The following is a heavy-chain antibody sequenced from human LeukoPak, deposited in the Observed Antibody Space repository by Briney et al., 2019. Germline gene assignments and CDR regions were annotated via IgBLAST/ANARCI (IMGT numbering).Heavy chain of an antibody. V-gene: IGHV1-58*01. J-gene: IGHJ4*02. CDR2: IVVGSGNT. CDR1: GFTFTSSA. CDR3: AARIAAAGTIDY. Sequence: GASVKVSCKASGFTFTSSAVQGVRQARGQRLEWIGWIVVGSGNTNYAQKFQERVTITRDMSTSTAYMELSSLRSEDTAVYYCAARIAAAGTIDYWGQGTLVTVSS. D-gene: IGHD6-13*01.